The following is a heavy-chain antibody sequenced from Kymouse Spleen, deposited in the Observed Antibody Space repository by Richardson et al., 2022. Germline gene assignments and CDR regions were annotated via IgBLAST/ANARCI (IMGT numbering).Heavy chain of an antibody. CDR2: IYYSGST. CDR1: GGSISSYY. CDR3: ARVTMVRGVINYFDY. D-gene: IGHD3-10*01. J-gene: IGHJ4*02. Sequence: QVQLQESGPGLVKPSETLSLTCTVSGGSISSYYWSWIRQPPGKGLEWIGYIYYSGSTNYNPSLKSRVTISVDTSKNQFSLKLSSVTAADTAVYYCARVTMVRGVINYFDYWGQGTLVTVSS. V-gene: IGHV4-59*01.